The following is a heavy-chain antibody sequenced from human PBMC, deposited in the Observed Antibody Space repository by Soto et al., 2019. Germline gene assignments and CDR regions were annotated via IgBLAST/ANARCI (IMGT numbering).Heavy chain of an antibody. J-gene: IGHJ5*02. Sequence: PAETLVFSWAAGCYSISSGFCWGWIGPRPGKELVGFASIYHSGSTYYNPSLKSRVTISVDTSKNQFSLKLSSVTAADTAVYYCARDQTLQYYYGSGSYYREVWFDTWGQGTLVNVS. D-gene: IGHD3-10*01. CDR2: IYHSGST. CDR1: CYSISSGFC. CDR3: ARDQTLQYYYGSGSYYREVWFDT. V-gene: IGHV4-38-2*02.